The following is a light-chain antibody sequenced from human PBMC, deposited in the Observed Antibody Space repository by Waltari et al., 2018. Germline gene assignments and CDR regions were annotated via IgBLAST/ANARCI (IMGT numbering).Light chain of an antibody. J-gene: IGLJ2*01. CDR2: DVS. CDR3: CSFAGSNTFVL. V-gene: IGLV2-11*01. CDR1: SSDVGGYNY. Sequence: QSALTQPRSVSGSPGQSVTISCTGTSSDVGGYNYVSWYQQHPGKAPKLMIYDVSKRPSGVPDRFSGSKSDNTASLTISGLQAEDEADYYCCSFAGSNTFVLFGGGTKLTVL.